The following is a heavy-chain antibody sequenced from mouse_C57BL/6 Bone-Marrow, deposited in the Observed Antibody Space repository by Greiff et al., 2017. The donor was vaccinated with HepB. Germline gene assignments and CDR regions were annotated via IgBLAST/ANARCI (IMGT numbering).Heavy chain of an antibody. D-gene: IGHD1-1*01. CDR1: GFNINNTY. V-gene: IGHV14-3*01. Sequence: VQLQQSVAELVRPGASVKLSCTASGFNINNTYMHWVKQRPEQGLEWIGRIDPANGNTKYAPKFQGKATITADTSSNTAYLQLSSLASEDTAIYYCARYYYGSSYVDYWGQGTTLTVSS. CDR3: ARYYYGSSYVDY. J-gene: IGHJ2*01. CDR2: IDPANGNT.